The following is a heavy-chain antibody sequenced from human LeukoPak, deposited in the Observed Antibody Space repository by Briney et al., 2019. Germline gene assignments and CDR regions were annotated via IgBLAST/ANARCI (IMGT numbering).Heavy chain of an antibody. J-gene: IGHJ6*02. CDR1: GFTFSSYW. CDR2: IKQDGSEK. D-gene: IGHD5-12*01. V-gene: IGHV3-7*01. CDR3: ARAQPVSGYSGYDTQYYYYGMDV. Sequence: GGSLRLSCAASGFTFSSYWMSWVRQAPGKGLEWVANIKQDGSEKYYVDSVKGRFTISRDNAKNSLYLQMNSLRAEDTAVYYCARAQPVSGYSGYDTQYYYYGMDVWGQGTTVTVSS.